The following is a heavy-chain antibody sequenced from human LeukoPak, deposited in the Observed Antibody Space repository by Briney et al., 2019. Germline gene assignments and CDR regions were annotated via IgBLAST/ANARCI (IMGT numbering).Heavy chain of an antibody. J-gene: IGHJ6*02. Sequence: GGSLRLSCAASGFTFSSYSMNWVRQAPGKGLEWVSSISSDSSYISYAESVKGRFTISRDNAKNSLYLQMNSLRAEDTAVYYCARDKGVAAAGIGYYYYGMDVWGQGTTVTVSS. CDR1: GFTFSSYS. CDR3: ARDKGVAAAGIGYYYYGMDV. D-gene: IGHD6-13*01. V-gene: IGHV3-21*01. CDR2: ISSDSSYI.